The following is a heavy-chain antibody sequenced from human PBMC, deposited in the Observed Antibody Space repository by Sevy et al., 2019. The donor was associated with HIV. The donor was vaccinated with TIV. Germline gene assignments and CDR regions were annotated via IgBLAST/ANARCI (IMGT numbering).Heavy chain of an antibody. CDR2: IYYSGST. V-gene: IGHV4-31*03. J-gene: IGHJ6*02. D-gene: IGHD3-10*01. Sequence: TLSLTCTVSGGSISSGGYYWSWIRQHPGKGLEWIGYIYYSGSTYYNPSLKSRVTISVDTSKNQFSLKLSSVTAADTAVYYCAREYGPMVRGGIYYYYGMDVWGQGTTVTVSS. CDR1: GGSISSGGYY. CDR3: AREYGPMVRGGIYYYYGMDV.